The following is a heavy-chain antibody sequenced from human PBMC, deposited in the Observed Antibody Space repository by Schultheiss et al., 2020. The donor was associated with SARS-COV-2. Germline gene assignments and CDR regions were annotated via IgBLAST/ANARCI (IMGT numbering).Heavy chain of an antibody. J-gene: IGHJ6*03. CDR2: IYYSGST. V-gene: IGHV4-39*01. D-gene: IGHD2/OR15-2a*01. CDR1: GGSISSSSYY. CDR3: ARPSPGFFSMPEHYYYYMDV. Sequence: SETLSLTCTVSGGSISSSSYYWGWIRQPPGKGLEWIGSIYYSGSTYYNPSLKSRVTISVDTSKNQFSLKLSSVTAADTAVYYCARPSPGFFSMPEHYYYYMDVWGKGTTVTVSS.